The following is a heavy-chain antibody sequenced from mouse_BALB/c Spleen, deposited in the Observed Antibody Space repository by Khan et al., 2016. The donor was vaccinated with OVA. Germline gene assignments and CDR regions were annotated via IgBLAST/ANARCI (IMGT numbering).Heavy chain of an antibody. CDR1: GYTFTTYW. Sequence: QVQLKQSGAELAKPGASVKMSCTASGYTFTTYWIHWIKQRPGQGLEWIGYINPSTGYTEYNQKFKDKATLTTDESSSAAYLQLSSLTSEDSAVYDCTRRGLYGLVAFWGQGTLVTVSA. CDR2: INPSTGYT. D-gene: IGHD1-1*02. V-gene: IGHV1-7*01. J-gene: IGHJ3*01. CDR3: TRRGLYGLVAF.